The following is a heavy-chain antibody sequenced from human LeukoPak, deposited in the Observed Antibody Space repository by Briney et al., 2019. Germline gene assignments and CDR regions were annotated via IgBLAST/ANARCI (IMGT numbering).Heavy chain of an antibody. CDR3: ARHRTASDY. CDR1: GFTFTNYW. J-gene: IGHJ4*02. D-gene: IGHD3-16*02. CDR2: MKQDGREK. Sequence: PGGSLRLSCVASGFTFTNYWMTWVRQAPGKGLEWVANMKQDGREKYYVDSVKGRFTISRDNAKSSLYLQMNSLRAEDTALYYCARHRTASDYWGQGTLVTVSS. V-gene: IGHV3-7*01.